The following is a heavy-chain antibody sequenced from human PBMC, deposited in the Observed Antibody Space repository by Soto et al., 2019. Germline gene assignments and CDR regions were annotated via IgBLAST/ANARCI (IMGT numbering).Heavy chain of an antibody. CDR2: ISSSSSTI. CDR1: GFTFSSYS. D-gene: IGHD6-13*01. J-gene: IGHJ5*02. Sequence: EVQLVESGGGLVQPGGSLRLSCAASGFTFSSYSMNWVRHAPGKVLEWVSYISSSSSTIYYADSVTGRFTISRDNAKNSLYLQMNRLRAEDTAVYYCARHPERIAEIGWFDPWGQGTLVTVSS. V-gene: IGHV3-48*01. CDR3: ARHPERIAEIGWFDP.